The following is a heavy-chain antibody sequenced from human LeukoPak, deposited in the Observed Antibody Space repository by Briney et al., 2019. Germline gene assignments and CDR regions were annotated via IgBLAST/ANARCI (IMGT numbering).Heavy chain of an antibody. J-gene: IGHJ4*02. V-gene: IGHV1-2*02. CDR3: ARDPAHTYYYDP. Sequence: ASVKVSCKASGYTFTVYYIHWVRQAPGQGLEWMEWINPNSGGTKYAQKFQDRFTMTRDTSISTVYMELSRLRSDDRAVYYCARDPAHTYYYDPWGQGTLVTVSS. CDR1: GYTFTVYY. D-gene: IGHD3-22*01. CDR2: INPNSGGT.